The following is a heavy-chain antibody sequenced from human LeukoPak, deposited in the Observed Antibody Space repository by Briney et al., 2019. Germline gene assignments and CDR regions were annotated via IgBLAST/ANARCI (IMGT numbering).Heavy chain of an antibody. D-gene: IGHD2-2*01. CDR1: GFTFSTYS. J-gene: IGHJ4*02. Sequence: GGSLRLSCAASGFTFSTYSMNWVRQAPGKGLEWVSSITSSSTYIYYADSVKGRFTISRDNAKSSLYLQMNSLRAEDTAVYYCARDPAVGDSWGQGTLVTVSS. CDR2: ITSSSTYI. CDR3: ARDPAVGDS. V-gene: IGHV3-21*01.